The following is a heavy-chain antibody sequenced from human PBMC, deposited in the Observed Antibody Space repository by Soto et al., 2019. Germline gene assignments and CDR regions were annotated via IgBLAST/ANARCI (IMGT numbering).Heavy chain of an antibody. Sequence: PSETLSLTCSVSGGSVISFSYCFSCISRGPGRRPEWIGYIHHSGATRYNPSLNDRVSISLDTSKNHLALELNSVTAADTAVYYCARDHDMFDSPPRSPQFYHGMDVWGQGTTVTVSS. CDR2: IHHSGAT. D-gene: IGHD3-10*02. V-gene: IGHV4-61*03. CDR1: GGSVISFSYC. J-gene: IGHJ6*02. CDR3: ARDHDMFDSPPRSPQFYHGMDV.